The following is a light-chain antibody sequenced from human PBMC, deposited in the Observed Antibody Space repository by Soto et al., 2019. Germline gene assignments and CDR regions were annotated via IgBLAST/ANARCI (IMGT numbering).Light chain of an antibody. CDR2: DSA. Sequence: QSVLTQPPSVSAAPGQKVTISCSGSSSNIGSNYVSWYQQLPGTAPKRLIFDSAKRPPGIPDRFSGSKSGTSATLGITGLQTGDEADYYCGTWDSSLSGVVFGGGTQLTVL. J-gene: IGLJ2*01. V-gene: IGLV1-51*01. CDR3: GTWDSSLSGVV. CDR1: SSNIGSNY.